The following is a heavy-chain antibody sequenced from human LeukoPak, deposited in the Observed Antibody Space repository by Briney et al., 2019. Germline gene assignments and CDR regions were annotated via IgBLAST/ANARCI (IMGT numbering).Heavy chain of an antibody. CDR2: INTNTGNP. Sequence: EASVKVSCEASGYTFTSYAMNWVRQAPGQGLEWMGWINTNTGNPTYAQGFTGRFVFSLDTSVSTAYLQISSLKAEDTAVYYCASRGVRGVIVDWGQGTLVTVSS. J-gene: IGHJ4*02. CDR3: ASRGVRGVIVD. V-gene: IGHV7-4-1*02. D-gene: IGHD3-10*02. CDR1: GYTFTSYA.